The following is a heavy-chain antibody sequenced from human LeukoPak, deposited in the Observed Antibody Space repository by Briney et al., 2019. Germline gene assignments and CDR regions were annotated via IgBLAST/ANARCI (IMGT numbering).Heavy chain of an antibody. CDR2: MNPNSGNT. V-gene: IGHV1-8*03. D-gene: IGHD6-19*01. Sequence: GASVKVSCKASGYTFINYDINWVRQAPEQGLEWMGWMNPNSGNTGYAPKFQGRVTITRNTSITTAYMELSNLRSEDTAIYYCAKVSSCSDCYYYYYYMDVWGKGTTVTVSS. CDR1: GYTFINYD. J-gene: IGHJ6*03. CDR3: AKVSSCSDCYYYYYYMDV.